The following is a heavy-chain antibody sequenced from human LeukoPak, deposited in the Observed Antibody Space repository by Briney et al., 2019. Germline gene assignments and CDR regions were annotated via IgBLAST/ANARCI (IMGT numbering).Heavy chain of an antibody. J-gene: IGHJ6*03. Sequence: ASVKVSCKASGYTFTSYAMNWVRQAPGQGLEWMGWINTNTGNPTYAQGFTGRFVFSLDTSVSTAYLQISSLKAEDTAVYYCARGGIVVVPAQYYYYYMDVWQRDHSHHLL. CDR2: INTNTGNP. V-gene: IGHV7-4-1*02. D-gene: IGHD2-2*01. CDR3: ARGGIVVVPAQYYYYYMDV. CDR1: GYTFTSYA.